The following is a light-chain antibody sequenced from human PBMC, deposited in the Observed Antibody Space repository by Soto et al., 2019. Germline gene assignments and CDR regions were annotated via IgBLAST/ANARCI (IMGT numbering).Light chain of an antibody. CDR1: NSDIGGYNY. CDR3: CSYAGPSNFWV. V-gene: IGLV2-11*01. J-gene: IGLJ3*02. Sequence: QSALTQPRSVSGSPGQSVTISCTGTNSDIGGYNYVSWYQQHPGKAPKVMIYDVSRRPSGVLDRFSGSKSGNTASLTISGLQAEDEADYYCCSYAGPSNFWVFGGGTKLTVL. CDR2: DVS.